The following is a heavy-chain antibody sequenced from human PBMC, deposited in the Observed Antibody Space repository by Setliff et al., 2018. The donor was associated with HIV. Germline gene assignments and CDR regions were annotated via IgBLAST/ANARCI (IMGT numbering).Heavy chain of an antibody. CDR3: ARGRPTGYFDC. D-gene: IGHD1-1*01. Sequence: PGGSLRLSCAVSEVIVSSNYMTWVRQAPGKGLEWVALMYDGGSTYYADSVKGRFTISRDNAKNSLYLQMNSLRGEDTAVYYCARGRPTGYFDCWGQGTLVTVSS. CDR2: MYDGGST. J-gene: IGHJ4*02. CDR1: EVIVSSNY. V-gene: IGHV3-53*01.